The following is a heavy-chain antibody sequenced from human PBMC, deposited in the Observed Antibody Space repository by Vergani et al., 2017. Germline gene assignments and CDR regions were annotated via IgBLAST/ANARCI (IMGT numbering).Heavy chain of an antibody. V-gene: IGHV5-10-1*01. Sequence: EVQLVQSGAEVKNPGESLRISGKGSGYSFTSYWISWVRQMPGKGLEWMGRIDPSDSYTNYSPSFQGPVTISADKAISTAYLQWSSLKASDTAMYYCLIEVVPAAMLFWNWFDPWGQGTLVTVSS. CDR3: LIEVVPAAMLFWNWFDP. D-gene: IGHD2-2*01. CDR1: GYSFTSYW. CDR2: IDPSDSYT. J-gene: IGHJ5*02.